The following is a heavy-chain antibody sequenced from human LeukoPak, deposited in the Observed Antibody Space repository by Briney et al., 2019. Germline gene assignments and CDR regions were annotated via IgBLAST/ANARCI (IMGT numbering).Heavy chain of an antibody. V-gene: IGHV4-59*01. Sequence: SETLSLTCTVSGGSISTYSWSWIRQSPGKALEWIGYIYYSGSTNNNPSLRSRVTMSLDTSKNQVSLKLSSVTAADTAAYYCARVSRAGPYYYGLDVWGQGTTVTVSS. CDR2: IYYSGST. CDR3: ARVSRAGPYYYGLDV. CDR1: GGSISTYS. J-gene: IGHJ6*02.